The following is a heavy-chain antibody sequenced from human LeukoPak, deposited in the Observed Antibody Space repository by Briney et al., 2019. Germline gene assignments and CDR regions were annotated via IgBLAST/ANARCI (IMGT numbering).Heavy chain of an antibody. D-gene: IGHD2-2*01. J-gene: IGHJ6*02. CDR1: GGTFSSYA. Sequence: SEKVSCKASGGTFSSYAISWVRQAPGQGLEWMGGIIPIFGTANYAQKFQGRVTITADESTSTAYMELSSLRSEDTAVYYCARWDCSSTSCYSTDYYYYGMDVWGQGTTVTVSS. V-gene: IGHV1-69*13. CDR3: ARWDCSSTSCYSTDYYYYGMDV. CDR2: IIPIFGTA.